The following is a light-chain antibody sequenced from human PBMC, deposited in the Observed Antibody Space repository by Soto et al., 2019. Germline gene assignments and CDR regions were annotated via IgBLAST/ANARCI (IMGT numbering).Light chain of an antibody. CDR2: EVT. Sequence: QSVLTQSASVSGSPGQSITISCTGTSSDVGSYNPVSWYQQHPGKAPKLMIYEVTKRPSGVSNRFSGSKSGNTASLTISGLQAEDEADYSCWSYEGSSPFFYVSGSGTKVTVL. CDR3: WSYEGSSPFFYV. J-gene: IGLJ1*01. V-gene: IGLV2-23*02. CDR1: SSDVGSYNP.